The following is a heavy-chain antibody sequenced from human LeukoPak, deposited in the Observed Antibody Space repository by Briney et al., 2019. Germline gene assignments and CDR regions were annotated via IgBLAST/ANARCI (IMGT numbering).Heavy chain of an antibody. J-gene: IGHJ4*02. D-gene: IGHD3/OR15-3a*01. CDR2: INPSGGRT. CDR1: GYTFTSYY. V-gene: IGHV1-46*01. CDR3: ARAGGVAGYYTYDY. Sequence: ASVKVSCQASGYTFTSYYMHWVRQPPGQGLEWMGIINPSGGRTSYVQKFQGRGTMTRDTSTSTVYMELSSLRSEDTAVYYCARAGGVAGYYTYDYWGQGTLVTVSS.